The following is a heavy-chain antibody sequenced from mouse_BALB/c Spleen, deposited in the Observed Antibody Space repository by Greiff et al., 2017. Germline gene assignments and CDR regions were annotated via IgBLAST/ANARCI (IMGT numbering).Heavy chain of an antibody. D-gene: IGHD2-4*01. Sequence: EVQLQESGPGLVKPSQSLSLTCTVTGYSITSDYAWNWIRQFPGNKLEWMGYISYSGSTSYNPSLKSRISITRDTSKNQFFLQLNSVTTEDTATYYCARCDYGGKGYYFDYWGQGTTLTVSS. J-gene: IGHJ2*01. V-gene: IGHV3-2*02. CDR1: GYSITSDYA. CDR2: ISYSGST. CDR3: ARCDYGGKGYYFDY.